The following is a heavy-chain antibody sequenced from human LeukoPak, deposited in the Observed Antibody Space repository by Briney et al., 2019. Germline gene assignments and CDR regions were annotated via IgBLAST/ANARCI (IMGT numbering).Heavy chain of an antibody. V-gene: IGHV1-8*02. Sequence: ASVKVSCKASGYTFTSYGINWVRQATGQGLEWMGWMNPNSGNTGYAQKFQGRVTMTRNTSISTAYMELSSLRSEDTAVYYCAIGGSSGYYYYGMDVWGQGTTVTVSS. CDR2: MNPNSGNT. CDR1: GYTFTSYG. D-gene: IGHD3-22*01. J-gene: IGHJ6*02. CDR3: AIGGSSGYYYYGMDV.